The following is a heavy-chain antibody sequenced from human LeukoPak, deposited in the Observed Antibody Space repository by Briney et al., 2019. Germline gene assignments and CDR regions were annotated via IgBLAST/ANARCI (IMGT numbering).Heavy chain of an antibody. Sequence: ASVNVSFKASRGTFINYAISGVRQAAGQGGEGMGRIITILSIANYAQKFQGRVTITADKSTSTAYMELSSLRSEDTAVYYCARVLTPDAFDIWGQGTMVTVSS. CDR1: RGTFINYA. CDR3: ARVLTPDAFDI. V-gene: IGHV1-69*04. J-gene: IGHJ3*02. CDR2: IITILSIA.